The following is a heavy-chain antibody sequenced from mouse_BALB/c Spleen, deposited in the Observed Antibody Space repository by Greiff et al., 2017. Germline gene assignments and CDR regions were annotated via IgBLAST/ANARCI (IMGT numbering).Heavy chain of an antibody. J-gene: IGHJ2*01. D-gene: IGHD2-14*01. CDR1: GYTFTSYW. CDR3: ARDYRYYFDY. CDR2: INPSTGYT. V-gene: IGHV1-7*01. Sequence: QVQLQQSGAELAKPGASVKMSCKASGYTFTSYWMHWVKQRPGQGLEWIGYINPSTGYTEYNQKFKDKATLTADKSSSTAYMQLSSLTSEDSAVYYCARDYRYYFDYWGQGTTLTVSS.